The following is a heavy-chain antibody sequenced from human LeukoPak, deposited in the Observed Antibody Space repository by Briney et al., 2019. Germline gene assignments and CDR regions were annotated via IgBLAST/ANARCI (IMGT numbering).Heavy chain of an antibody. V-gene: IGHV4-34*01. CDR3: ARPRLLYGSGPILV. D-gene: IGHD3-10*01. CDR2: MSHSGYP. Sequence: PSETLSLTCAVYGGSFSGYSWTWIRQPPGKGLEWIGEMSHSGYPNYNPSLKSRVAISVDTPKNQFSLNLTSVTAADTAVYYCARPRLLYGSGPILVWGQGNLVTVSS. J-gene: IGHJ4*02. CDR1: GGSFSGYS.